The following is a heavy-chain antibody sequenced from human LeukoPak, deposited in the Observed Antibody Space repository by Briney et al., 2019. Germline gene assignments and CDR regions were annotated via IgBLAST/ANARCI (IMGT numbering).Heavy chain of an antibody. CDR3: ARGYYYDSSGPDY. J-gene: IGHJ4*02. Sequence: ASVKVSCKASGYTFTGYYLHWVRQAPGQGLEWMGCVNPNSGGTNYAQKFQGRVTMTRDTSISTAYMELSRLRSDDTAVYYCARGYYYDSSGPDYWGQGTLVTVSS. V-gene: IGHV1-2*02. D-gene: IGHD3-22*01. CDR2: VNPNSGGT. CDR1: GYTFTGYY.